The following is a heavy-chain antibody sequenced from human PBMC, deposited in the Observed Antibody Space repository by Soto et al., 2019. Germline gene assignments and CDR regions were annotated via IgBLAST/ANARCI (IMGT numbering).Heavy chain of an antibody. V-gene: IGHV1-2*04. CDR2: INPNSGGT. J-gene: IGHJ6*02. CDR1: GYTFNGYY. Sequence: GASVKVSCKASGYTFNGYYMHWVRQAPGQGLEWMGWINPNSGGTNYAQKFQGWVTMTRDTSISTAYMELSRLRSDDTALYYCAKARLWGGDGYNSYYYNAMDVWGQGTTVTVSS. D-gene: IGHD3-16*01. CDR3: AKARLWGGDGYNSYYYNAMDV.